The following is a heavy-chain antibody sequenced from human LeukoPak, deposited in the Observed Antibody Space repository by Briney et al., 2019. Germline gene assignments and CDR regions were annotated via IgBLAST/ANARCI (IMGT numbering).Heavy chain of an antibody. CDR1: GFTLDDYA. J-gene: IGHJ4*02. D-gene: IGHD5-18*01. CDR2: ISWNSGSI. Sequence: GRSLRLSRAASGFTLDDYAMHWVRQPPGKGLEWVSGISWNSGSIGYADSVKGRFTISRDNAKNSLYLQMNSLRAEDTALYYCAKDILYSYGSGFDYWGQGTLVTVSS. CDR3: AKDILYSYGSGFDY. V-gene: IGHV3-9*01.